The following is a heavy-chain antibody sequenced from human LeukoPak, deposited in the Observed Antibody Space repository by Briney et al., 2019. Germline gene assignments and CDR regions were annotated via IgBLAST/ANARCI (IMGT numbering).Heavy chain of an antibody. CDR1: GFTFSSYW. CDR3: ARGERYCSSTSCYPLDY. V-gene: IGHV3-7*01. Sequence: QPGGPLRLSCEAPGFTFSSYWMTGFPQAPGKGLKGGANIKKDGSEKYYVDSVKGRFTISRDNAKNSLYLQMNSLRAEDTAVYYCARGERYCSSTSCYPLDYWGQGTLVTVSS. D-gene: IGHD2-2*01. J-gene: IGHJ4*02. CDR2: IKKDGSEK.